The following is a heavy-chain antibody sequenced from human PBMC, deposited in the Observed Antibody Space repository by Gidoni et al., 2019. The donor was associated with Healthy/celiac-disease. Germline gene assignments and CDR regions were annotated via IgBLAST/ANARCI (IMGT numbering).Heavy chain of an antibody. CDR1: GFTFSSYA. Sequence: EVQLLESGGGLVQPGGSLRLSCAASGFTFSSYAMSWVRQAPGQGLEWVSAISGSGGSTYYADSVKGRFTISRDNSKNTLYLQMNSLRAEDTAVYYCAKVDDYVWGSYRYTDYWGQGTLVTVSS. CDR3: AKVDDYVWGSYRYTDY. J-gene: IGHJ4*02. D-gene: IGHD3-16*02. CDR2: ISGSGGST. V-gene: IGHV3-23*01.